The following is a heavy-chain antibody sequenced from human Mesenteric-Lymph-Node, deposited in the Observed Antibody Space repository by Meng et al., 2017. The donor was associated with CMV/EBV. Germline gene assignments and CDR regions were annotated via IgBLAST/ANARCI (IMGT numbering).Heavy chain of an antibody. J-gene: IGHJ4*02. D-gene: IGHD5-24*01. V-gene: IGHV4-34*01. Sequence: GSLRLSCAVYGGSFSGYYWSWIRQPPGKGLEWIGEINHSGSTNYNPSLESRVTMSIDTAKNQFSLTLTSVTAADTAVYFCARSGGYNYHFDFWGQGTLVTVSS. CDR3: ARSGGYNYHFDF. CDR2: INHSGST. CDR1: GGSFSGYY.